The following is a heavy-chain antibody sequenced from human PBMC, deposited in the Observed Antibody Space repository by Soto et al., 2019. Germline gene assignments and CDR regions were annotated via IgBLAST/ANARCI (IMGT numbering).Heavy chain of an antibody. J-gene: IGHJ6*02. CDR3: ATEWGYSYGPYYYYGMDV. V-gene: IGHV3-53*01. Sequence: AGSLRLSCAASGFTVSSNYMSWVRQAPGKGLEWVSVIYSGGSTYYADSVKGRFTISRDNSKNTLYLQMNSLRAEDTAVYYCATEWGYSYGPYYYYGMDVWGQGTTVTVS. D-gene: IGHD5-18*01. CDR1: GFTVSSNY. CDR2: IYSGGST.